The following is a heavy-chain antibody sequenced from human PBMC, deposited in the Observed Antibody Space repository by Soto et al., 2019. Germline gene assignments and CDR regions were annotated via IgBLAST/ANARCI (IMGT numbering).Heavy chain of an antibody. CDR1: GCTFSTTG. V-gene: IGHV3-30*18. D-gene: IGHD6-19*01. Sequence: QGQLVESGGGVVQPGRSLRLSCAASGCTFSTTGMHWVRQAPGKGLEWVAMISHDGGAKYYADSVKGRFTISRDTSNNTLYLQMNSLRPEDTAVYHCAKDLYGAGWYNYFDPWGQGTLVTVSS. J-gene: IGHJ5*02. CDR2: ISHDGGAK. CDR3: AKDLYGAGWYNYFDP.